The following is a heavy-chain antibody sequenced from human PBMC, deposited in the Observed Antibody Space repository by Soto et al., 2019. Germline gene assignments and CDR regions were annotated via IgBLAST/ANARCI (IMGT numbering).Heavy chain of an antibody. J-gene: IGHJ4*02. Sequence: QLQLQESGSGLVKPSQTLSLTCAVSGGSISSGGYSWSWIRQPPGKGLEWIGYIYHSGSTYYNSSLKSRVTISVDRSKNQFSLKLSSVTAADTAVYYCANSHAGAHITAAVHWGQGTLVTVSS. V-gene: IGHV4-30-2*01. CDR1: GGSISSGGYS. CDR3: ANSHAGAHITAAVH. CDR2: IYHSGST. D-gene: IGHD6-13*01.